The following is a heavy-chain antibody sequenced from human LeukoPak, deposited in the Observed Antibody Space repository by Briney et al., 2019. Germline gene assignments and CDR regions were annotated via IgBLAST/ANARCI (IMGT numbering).Heavy chain of an antibody. CDR2: INAGNGNT. Sequence: ASVKVSCKASGYTFTSYAMHWVRRAPGQRLEWMGWINAGNGNTKYSQKFQGRVTITRDTSASTAYMELSSLRSEDTAVYYCARGVGATENWFDPWGQGTLVTVSS. CDR1: GYTFTSYA. J-gene: IGHJ5*02. V-gene: IGHV1-3*01. CDR3: ARGVGATENWFDP. D-gene: IGHD1-26*01.